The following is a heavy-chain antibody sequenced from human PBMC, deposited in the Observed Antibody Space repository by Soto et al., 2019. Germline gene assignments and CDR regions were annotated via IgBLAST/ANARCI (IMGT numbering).Heavy chain of an antibody. CDR1: GFTFSSYA. CDR2: ISGSGGST. Sequence: GGSLRLSCAASGFTFSSYAMSWVRQAPGKGLEWVSAISGSGGSTYYADSVKGRFTISRDNSKNTLYLQMNSLRAEDTAVYYCAKDGIWSGYFLTYYYGMDVWGQGTTVTVSS. CDR3: AKDGIWSGYFLTYYYGMDV. J-gene: IGHJ6*02. V-gene: IGHV3-23*01. D-gene: IGHD3-3*01.